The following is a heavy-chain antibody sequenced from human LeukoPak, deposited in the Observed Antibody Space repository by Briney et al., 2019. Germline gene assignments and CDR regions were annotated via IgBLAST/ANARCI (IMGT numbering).Heavy chain of an antibody. V-gene: IGHV1-69*13. J-gene: IGHJ4*02. CDR3: ARDRRDGYNLGVLGY. D-gene: IGHD5-24*01. CDR2: IIPIFGTA. CDR1: GGTFSSYA. Sequence: GASVEVSCKASGGTFSSYAISWVRQAPGQGLEWMGGIIPIFGTANYAQKFQGRVTITADESTSTAYMELSSLRSEDTAVYYCARDRRDGYNLGVLGYWGQGTLVTVSS.